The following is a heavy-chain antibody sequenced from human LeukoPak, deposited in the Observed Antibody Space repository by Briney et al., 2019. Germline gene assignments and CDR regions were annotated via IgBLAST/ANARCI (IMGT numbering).Heavy chain of an antibody. J-gene: IGHJ4*02. V-gene: IGHV4-30-4*01. CDR3: ARGTYYYDSSGYYKD. Sequence: SETLSLTCTVSGGSISSGDYYWSWIRQPPGKGLEWIGYIYYSGSTYYNPSLKSRVTISVDTSKNQFSLKLSSVTAADTAVYYCARGTYYYDSSGYYKDWGQGTLVTVSS. CDR2: IYYSGST. CDR1: GGSISSGDYY. D-gene: IGHD3-22*01.